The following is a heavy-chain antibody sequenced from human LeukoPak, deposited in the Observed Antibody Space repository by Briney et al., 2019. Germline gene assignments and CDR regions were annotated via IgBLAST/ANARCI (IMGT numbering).Heavy chain of an antibody. D-gene: IGHD6-19*01. CDR2: ISGGGGST. V-gene: IGHV3-23*01. J-gene: IGHJ4*02. CDR3: AKATPPYSSGWHLVYFDY. CDR1: GFTFSSNA. Sequence: GGSLRLSCAGSGFTFSSNAMSWVRQAPGKGLEWVSAISGGGGSTYYADSVKGRFTISRDDSKNTLYVQMNSLRAEDTAVYYCAKATPPYSSGWHLVYFDYWGQGTLVTVSS.